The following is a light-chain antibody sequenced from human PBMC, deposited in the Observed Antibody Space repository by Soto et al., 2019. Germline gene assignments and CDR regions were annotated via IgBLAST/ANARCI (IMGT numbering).Light chain of an antibody. Sequence: EIVLTQSPATLSLSPGERATLSCRASQSISSYLGWYQQKPGQAPRLLIYDASNSAAGIPARFSGSGSGTDFTLTISSLEPEDFAVYYCQQRSKWPLTFGGGTKVDIK. CDR1: QSISSY. J-gene: IGKJ4*01. V-gene: IGKV3-11*01. CDR3: QQRSKWPLT. CDR2: DAS.